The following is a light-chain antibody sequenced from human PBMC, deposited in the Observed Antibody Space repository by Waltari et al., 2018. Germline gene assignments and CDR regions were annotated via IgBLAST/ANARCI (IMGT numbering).Light chain of an antibody. V-gene: IGKV4-1*01. Sequence: DIVMTQSPDSLAVSLCERAHINRHSSQSVLYSSNNKNYLAWYQQKPGQPPKLLIYWASTRESGVPDRFSGSGSGTDFTLTISSLQAEDVAVYYCQQYYSTPWTFGQGPKVEIK. CDR2: WAS. CDR3: QQYYSTPWT. J-gene: IGKJ1*01. CDR1: QSVLYSSNNKNY.